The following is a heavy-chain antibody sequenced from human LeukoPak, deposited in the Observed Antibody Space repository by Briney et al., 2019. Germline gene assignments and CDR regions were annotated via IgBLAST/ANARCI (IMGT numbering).Heavy chain of an antibody. CDR1: GYTFTSYY. CDR2: INPSGGST. CDR3: ARDPRGVQLWLTYYYMDV. V-gene: IGHV1-46*01. Sequence: ASVKVSCKASGYTFTSYYMHWVRQAPGQGLEWMGIINPSGGSTSYAQKFQGRVTMTRDMSTSTVYMELSSLRSEDTAVYYCARDPRGVQLWLTYYYMDVWGKGTTVTVSS. D-gene: IGHD5-18*01. J-gene: IGHJ6*03.